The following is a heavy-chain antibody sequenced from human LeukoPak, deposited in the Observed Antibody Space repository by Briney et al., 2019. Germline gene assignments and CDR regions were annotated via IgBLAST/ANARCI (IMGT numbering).Heavy chain of an antibody. CDR1: GGSISSGDYY. J-gene: IGHJ4*02. Sequence: AQTLSLTCTVSGGSISSGDYYWSWIRQPPGKGLEWIGYIYYSGSTYYNPSLKSRVTISVDTSKNQFSLKLTSVTAADTATYFCARTRSFSATASFDYWGQGTVVTVSS. CDR3: ARTRSFSATASFDY. D-gene: IGHD2-21*02. V-gene: IGHV4-30-4*01. CDR2: IYYSGST.